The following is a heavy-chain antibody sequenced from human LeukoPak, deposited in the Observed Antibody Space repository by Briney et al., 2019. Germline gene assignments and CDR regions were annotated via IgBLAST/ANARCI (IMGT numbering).Heavy chain of an antibody. D-gene: IGHD6-13*01. V-gene: IGHV3-30*18. J-gene: IGHJ4*02. CDR3: AKPGLPGYSSSWPDY. CDR2: ISYDGSNK. CDR1: GFTFSSYG. Sequence: GGSLRLSCAASGFTFSSYGMHWVRQAPGKGLEWVAVISYDGSNKYYADSVKGRFTISRDNSKNTLYLQMNSLRAEDTAVYYCAKPGLPGYSSSWPDYWGQGTLVTVSS.